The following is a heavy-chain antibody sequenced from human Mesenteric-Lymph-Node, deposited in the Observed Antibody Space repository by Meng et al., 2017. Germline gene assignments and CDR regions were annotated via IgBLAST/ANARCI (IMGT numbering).Heavy chain of an antibody. CDR1: GFTFSTYA. D-gene: IGHD6-13*01. J-gene: IGHJ4*02. CDR3: ARDPTYSSSWYGWDYFDY. CDR2: VSGNGIHT. V-gene: IGHV3-23*01. Sequence: GESLKISCAASGFTFSTYAMSWVRQAPGKGLEWVSGVSGNGIHTYYADSVKGRFTISRDNSKNTLYLQMNSLRAEDTAVYYCARDPTYSSSWYGWDYFDYWGQGTLVTVSS.